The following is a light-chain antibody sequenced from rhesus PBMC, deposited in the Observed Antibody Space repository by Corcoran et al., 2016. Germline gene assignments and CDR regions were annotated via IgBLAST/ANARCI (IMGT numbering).Light chain of an antibody. CDR2: KAS. Sequence: DIQMTQSPSSLSASVGDTVTITCRASQGISSGLAWYQQKPGKAPKLLIYKASRLKSGGPSRFSGSGSGTDFTLTISSPQSEDFATYYCQQYSSRPYSFGQGTKVEIK. CDR3: QQYSSRPYS. V-gene: IGKV1-22*01. CDR1: QGISSG. J-gene: IGKJ2*01.